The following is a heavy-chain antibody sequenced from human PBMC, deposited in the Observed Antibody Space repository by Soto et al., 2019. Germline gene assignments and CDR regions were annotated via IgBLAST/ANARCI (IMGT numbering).Heavy chain of an antibody. V-gene: IGHV1-69*01. CDR1: GGMFSTYA. J-gene: IGHJ5*02. CDR3: ARGAGFDP. CDR2: IIPIFATP. Sequence: QVQLVQSGAEVKKPGSSVKVSCKASGGMFSTYAINWVRQAPGQGLEWMGGIIPIFATPNYAQKFQGRVTITADESTTTAYMEVRSLTSADTAVYYCARGAGFDPWGQGTLVTVSS.